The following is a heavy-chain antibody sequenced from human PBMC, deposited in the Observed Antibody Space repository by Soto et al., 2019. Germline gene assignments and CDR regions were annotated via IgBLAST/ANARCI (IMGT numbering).Heavy chain of an antibody. CDR3: ARHYDSSGYYYRGLDY. D-gene: IGHD3-22*01. J-gene: IGHJ4*02. CDR1: GGTFSSYA. Sequence: QVQLVQSGAEVKKPGSSVKVSCKASGGTFSSYAISWVRQAPGQGLEWMGGIIPIFGTADYAQKFQGRVTITADESTSTGSMELSILGSEYTAVYYCARHYDSSGYYYRGLDYWGQGTLVTVSS. V-gene: IGHV1-69*12. CDR2: IIPIFGTA.